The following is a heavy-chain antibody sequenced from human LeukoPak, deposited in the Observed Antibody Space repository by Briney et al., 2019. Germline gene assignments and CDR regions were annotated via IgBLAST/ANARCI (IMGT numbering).Heavy chain of an antibody. Sequence: SETLSLTCAVYGGSFSGYYWSWIRQPPGKGLEWIGEINHSGSTNYNPSLKSRVTISVDTSKNQFSLKLSSVTAADTAVYYCARNHKWGMEAPYFDYWGQGTLVTVSS. CDR1: GGSFSGYY. CDR2: INHSGST. CDR3: ARNHKWGMEAPYFDY. J-gene: IGHJ4*02. V-gene: IGHV4-34*01. D-gene: IGHD7-27*01.